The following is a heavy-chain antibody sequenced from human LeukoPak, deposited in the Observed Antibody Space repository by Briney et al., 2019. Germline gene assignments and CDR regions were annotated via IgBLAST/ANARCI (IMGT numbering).Heavy chain of an antibody. CDR2: ISGSGGST. CDR1: GFTFSSYA. J-gene: IGHJ4*02. Sequence: GGSLRLSCAASGFTFSSYAMSWVRQAPGKGLEWVSAISGSGGSTYYSDSVKGRFTISRDNSKNTLYLQMNSLRAEDTAVYYCATAEGGLRNYYFDYWGQGTLVTVSS. V-gene: IGHV3-23*01. D-gene: IGHD3-9*01. CDR3: ATAEGGLRNYYFDY.